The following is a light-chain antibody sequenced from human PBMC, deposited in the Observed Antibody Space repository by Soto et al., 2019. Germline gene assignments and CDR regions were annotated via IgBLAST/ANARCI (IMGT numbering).Light chain of an antibody. CDR2: AAS. CDR3: QRYDSYSRT. Sequence: DIQMTQSPSSLSASVGDRVTITCRASQSISSYLNWYQQKPGKAPKLLIYAASSLESGVPSRFSGSGSGTEFTLTITSLQPDDFATYYCQRYDSYSRTFGQGTKVDI. V-gene: IGKV1-39*01. CDR1: QSISSY. J-gene: IGKJ1*01.